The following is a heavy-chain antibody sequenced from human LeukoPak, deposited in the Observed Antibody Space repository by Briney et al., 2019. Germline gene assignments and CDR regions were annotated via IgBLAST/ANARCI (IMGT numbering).Heavy chain of an antibody. Sequence: ASVKVSCKASGYTFTSYGISWVRQAPGQGLEWMGWISAYNGNTNYAQKLQGRVTMTTDTSTSTAYMELRSLRSDDTAVYYCARAPPGWCIACSRPEFDYWGQGTLVTVSS. CDR3: ARAPPGWCIACSRPEFDY. CDR2: ISAYNGNT. CDR1: GYTFTSYG. V-gene: IGHV1-18*01. D-gene: IGHD2-8*02. J-gene: IGHJ4*02.